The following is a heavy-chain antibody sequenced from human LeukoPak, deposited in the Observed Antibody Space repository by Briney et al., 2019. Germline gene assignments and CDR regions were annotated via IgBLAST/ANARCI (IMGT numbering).Heavy chain of an antibody. J-gene: IGHJ6*02. CDR1: GYTFTGYY. CDR2: INPNSSGT. CDR3: ARDPGPVRYFDWLPRGASDGMDA. V-gene: IGHV1-2*02. Sequence: ASVKVSCKASGYTFTGYYMHWVRQAPGQGLEWMGWINPNSSGTNYAQKFQGRGTMTRDTSISTAYMELSRLRSDDTAVYYCARDPGPVRYFDWLPRGASDGMDAWGQGTTVTVSS. D-gene: IGHD3-9*01.